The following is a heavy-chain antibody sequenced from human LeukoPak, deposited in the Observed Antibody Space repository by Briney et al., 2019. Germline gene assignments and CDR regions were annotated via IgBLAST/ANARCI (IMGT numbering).Heavy chain of an antibody. CDR3: ARDQGGDVEGRVIWFDP. V-gene: IGHV1-69*10. Sequence: SVKVSCKASGGTFSSYAISWVRQAPGQGLEWMGGIIPIFGIANYAQKFQGRVTITADKSTSTAYMELSSLRSEDTAVYYCARDQGGDVEGRVIWFDPWGQGTLVTVSS. D-gene: IGHD2-21*02. CDR1: GGTFSSYA. CDR2: IIPIFGIA. J-gene: IGHJ5*02.